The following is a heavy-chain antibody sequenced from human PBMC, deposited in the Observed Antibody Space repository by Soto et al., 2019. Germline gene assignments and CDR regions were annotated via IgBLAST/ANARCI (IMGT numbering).Heavy chain of an antibody. CDR2: IYYSGST. CDR1: GGSISSYY. Sequence: SETLSLTCTVSGGSISSYYWSWIRQPPGKGLESIGYIYYSGSTNYNPSLKSRVTISVDTSKNQLSLKLSSVTAADTAVYYCARGQVVAAQHWGQGTLVTVSS. J-gene: IGHJ4*02. V-gene: IGHV4-59*08. CDR3: ARGQVVAAQH. D-gene: IGHD2-15*01.